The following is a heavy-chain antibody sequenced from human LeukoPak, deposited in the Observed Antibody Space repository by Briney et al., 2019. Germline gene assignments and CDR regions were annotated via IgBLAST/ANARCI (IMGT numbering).Heavy chain of an antibody. CDR1: GFTFDDYG. CDR3: ARGPMAWPVY. J-gene: IGHJ4*02. V-gene: IGHV3-20*04. D-gene: IGHD2-8*01. Sequence: GGSLRLSCAASGFTFDDYGMSWVRQAPGKGLEWVSGINWNGGSTGYADSVKGRFTISRDNSKDTLYLQMNSLRTEDTAVYYCARGPMAWPVYWGQGTLVTVSS. CDR2: INWNGGST.